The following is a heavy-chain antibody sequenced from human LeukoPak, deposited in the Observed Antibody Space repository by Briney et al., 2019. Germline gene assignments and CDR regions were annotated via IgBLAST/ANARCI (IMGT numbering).Heavy chain of an antibody. D-gene: IGHD3-10*01. V-gene: IGHV1-69*04. CDR3: ARDVQYGSGSYYNPNRTS. CDR2: IIPILGIA. CDR1: GGTFSRYT. Sequence: SVKVSCKASGGTFSRYTISWVRQAPGQGLEWMGRIIPILGIANYAQKFQGRVTITADKSTGTTYMELSSLRSEDTAVYYCARDVQYGSGSYYNPNRTSWGQGTLVTVSS. J-gene: IGHJ5*02.